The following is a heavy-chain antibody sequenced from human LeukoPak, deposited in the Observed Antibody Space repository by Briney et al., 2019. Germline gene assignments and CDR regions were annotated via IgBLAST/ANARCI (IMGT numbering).Heavy chain of an antibody. CDR3: ASLTYSYGRGY. D-gene: IGHD5-18*01. CDR1: GFTFSSYA. Sequence: PGGSLRLSCAASGFTFSSYAMHWVRQAPGKGLEWVAVISYDGSNKYYADSVKGRFTISRDNSKNTLYLQMNSLKAEDTAVYYCASLTYSYGRGYWGQGTLVTVSS. CDR2: ISYDGSNK. V-gene: IGHV3-30-3*01. J-gene: IGHJ4*02.